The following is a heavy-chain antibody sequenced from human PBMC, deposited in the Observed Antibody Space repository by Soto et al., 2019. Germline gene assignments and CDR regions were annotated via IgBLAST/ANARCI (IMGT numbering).Heavy chain of an antibody. CDR2: MSAYNGNT. CDR1: GYTFTSYG. Sequence: ASVKVSCKASGYTFTSYGISWVRQAPGQGLEWMGWMSAYNGNTNYAQKLQGRVTMTTDTSTSTAYMELRSLRSDDTAVYYCAIAPEDRSWFDPWGQGTLGTVSS. CDR3: AIAPEDRSWFDP. J-gene: IGHJ5*02. V-gene: IGHV1-18*01.